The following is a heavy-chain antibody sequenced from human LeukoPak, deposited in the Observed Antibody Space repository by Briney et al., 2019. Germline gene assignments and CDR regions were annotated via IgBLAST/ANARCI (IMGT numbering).Heavy chain of an antibody. CDR3: AVDGSGIHDAFDI. CDR1: GYSISSGYY. Sequence: PSETLSLTCTVSGYSISSGYYWSWIRQPPGKGLEWIGSIYHSGRTYYNPSLKSRVTISVDTSKNQFSLKLSSVTAADTAVYYCAVDGSGIHDAFDIWGQGTMVTVSS. V-gene: IGHV4-38-2*02. CDR2: IYHSGRT. D-gene: IGHD3-10*01. J-gene: IGHJ3*02.